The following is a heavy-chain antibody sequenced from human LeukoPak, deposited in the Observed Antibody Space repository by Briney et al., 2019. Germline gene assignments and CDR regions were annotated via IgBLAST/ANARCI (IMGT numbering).Heavy chain of an antibody. CDR2: INPSGGST. D-gene: IGHD6-19*01. CDR1: GYTFTSYY. V-gene: IGHV1-46*01. Sequence: ASVKVSCKASGYTFTSYYMHWVRQAPGQGLEWMGIINPSGGSTSYAQKFQGRVTMTRDTSTSTVYMELSSLRSEDTAVYYCARERAVAGPPDYYYYYGMDVWGQGTTVTVSS. J-gene: IGHJ6*02. CDR3: ARERAVAGPPDYYYYYGMDV.